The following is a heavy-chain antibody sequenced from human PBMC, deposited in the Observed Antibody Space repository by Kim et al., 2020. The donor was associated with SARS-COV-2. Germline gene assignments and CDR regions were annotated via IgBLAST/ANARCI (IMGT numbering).Heavy chain of an antibody. CDR3: ARDRRASGYDYVDAFDI. J-gene: IGHJ3*02. D-gene: IGHD5-12*01. CDR2: IKQDGSET. Sequence: GGSLRLSCAASGFTFSSYWMSWVRQAPGKGLEWVANIKQDGSETYYVDSVKGRFTISRDNAKNSLYLQMNSLRAEDTAVYYCARDRRASGYDYVDAFDIWGQGTMVTVSS. V-gene: IGHV3-7*03. CDR1: GFTFSSYW.